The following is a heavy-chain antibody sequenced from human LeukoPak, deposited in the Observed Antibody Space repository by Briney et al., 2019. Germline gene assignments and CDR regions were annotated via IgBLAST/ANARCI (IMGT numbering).Heavy chain of an antibody. CDR1: GGSISSYY. CDR2: IYTSGST. V-gene: IGHV4-4*09. CDR3: ARLGAAGTGYYYYYMDV. D-gene: IGHD6-13*01. J-gene: IGHJ6*03. Sequence: SETLSLTCTVSGGSISSYYRSWIRQPPGKGLEWIGYIYTSGSTNYNPSLKSRVTISVDTSKNQFSLKLSSVTAADTAVYYCARLGAAGTGYYYYYMDVWGKGTTVTVSS.